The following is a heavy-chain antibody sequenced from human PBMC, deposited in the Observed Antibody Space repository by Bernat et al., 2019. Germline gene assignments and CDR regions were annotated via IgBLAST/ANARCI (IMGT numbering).Heavy chain of an antibody. J-gene: IGHJ3*02. Sequence: EVQLVESGGGLVQPGRSLRLSCAAFGFTFDDYAMHWVRQAPGKGLEWVSGISWNSGSIGYADSVKGRFTISRDNAKNSLYLQMNSLRAEDTALYYCAKSRSGSYGAGAFDIWGQGTMVTVSS. V-gene: IGHV3-9*01. D-gene: IGHD3-10*01. CDR1: GFTFDDYA. CDR2: ISWNSGSI. CDR3: AKSRSGSYGAGAFDI.